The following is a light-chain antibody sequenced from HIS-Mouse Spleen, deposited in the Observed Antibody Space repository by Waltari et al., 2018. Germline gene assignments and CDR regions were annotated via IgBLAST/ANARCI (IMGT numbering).Light chain of an antibody. CDR2: EDS. CDR1: SFPKTY. Sequence: SYELPQPPSVSVSPGQTARITCSGNSFPKTYAYWYQQKSGQAPVLVIYEDSKRPPGIPERFSGSSSGTMATLTISGAQVEDEADYYCYSTDSSGNHRVFGGGTKLTVL. CDR3: YSTDSSGNHRV. V-gene: IGLV3-10*01. J-gene: IGLJ2*01.